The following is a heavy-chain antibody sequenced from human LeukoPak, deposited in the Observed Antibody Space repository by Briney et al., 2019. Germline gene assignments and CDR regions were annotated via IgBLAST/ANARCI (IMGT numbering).Heavy chain of an antibody. CDR1: GGSFSGYY. J-gene: IGHJ4*02. Sequence: KPSETLSLTCAVYGGSFSGYYWSWIRQPPGKGLEWIGEINHSGSTNYNPSLKSRVTISVDTSKNQFSLKLSSVTAAGTAVYYCAPPSAGDWGQGTLVTVSS. D-gene: IGHD3-10*01. V-gene: IGHV4-34*01. CDR3: APPSAGD. CDR2: INHSGST.